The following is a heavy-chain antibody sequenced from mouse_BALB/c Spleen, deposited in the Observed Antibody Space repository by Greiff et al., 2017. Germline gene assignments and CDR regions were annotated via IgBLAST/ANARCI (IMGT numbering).Heavy chain of an antibody. Sequence: EVQLQQSGPELVKPGASVKISCKASGYTFTDYNMHWVKQSHGKSLEWIGYIYPYNGGTGYNQKFKSKATLTVDNSSSTAYMELRSLTSEDSAVYYCARGKDGNYVAYWGQGTLVTVSA. CDR2: IYPYNGGT. CDR3: ARGKDGNYVAY. D-gene: IGHD2-1*01. J-gene: IGHJ3*01. CDR1: GYTFTDYN. V-gene: IGHV1S29*02.